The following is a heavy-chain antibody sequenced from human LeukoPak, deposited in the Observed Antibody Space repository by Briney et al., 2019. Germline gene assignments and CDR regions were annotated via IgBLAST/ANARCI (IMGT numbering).Heavy chain of an antibody. CDR1: GGSFSGYY. J-gene: IGHJ5*02. CDR3: ARDLKYQLLTSGWFDP. Sequence: SETLSLTCAVYGGSFSGYYWSWIRQPAGKGLEWIGRIYTSGSTNYNPSLKSRVTMSVDTSKNQFSLKLSSVTAADTAVYYCARDLKYQLLTSGWFDPWGQGTLVTVSS. V-gene: IGHV4-4*07. CDR2: IYTSGST. D-gene: IGHD2-2*01.